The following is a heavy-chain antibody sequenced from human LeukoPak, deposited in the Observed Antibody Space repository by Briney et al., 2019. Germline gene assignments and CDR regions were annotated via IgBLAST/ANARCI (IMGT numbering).Heavy chain of an antibody. D-gene: IGHD2-8*01. CDR2: FYFSGSS. Sequence: SETLSITCSVSSVSINGYYWSWIRQSAGKGLEWLGRFYFSGSSDYNPSLKSRVSMSIDTSQNHFYLRLTSVTAADTGVYFCAREVNEKHDAFDMWGQGTMVAVSS. J-gene: IGHJ3*02. V-gene: IGHV4-4*07. CDR3: AREVNEKHDAFDM. CDR1: SVSINGYY.